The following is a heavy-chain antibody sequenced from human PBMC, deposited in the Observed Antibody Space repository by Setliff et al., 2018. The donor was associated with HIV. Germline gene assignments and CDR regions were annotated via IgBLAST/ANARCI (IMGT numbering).Heavy chain of an antibody. D-gene: IGHD3-9*01. CDR2: INPNGGRT. CDR1: GYTFTNYY. V-gene: IGHV1-46*01. J-gene: IGHJ6*02. Sequence: GASVKVSCKASGYTFTNYYIHWVRQAPGQGLEWMGLINPNGGRTSYAQKFQGRLTMTRDTSKNQFSLKLSTVTAADTAVYYCARYFDWFSYGMDVWGQGTTVTVSS. CDR3: ARYFDWFSYGMDV.